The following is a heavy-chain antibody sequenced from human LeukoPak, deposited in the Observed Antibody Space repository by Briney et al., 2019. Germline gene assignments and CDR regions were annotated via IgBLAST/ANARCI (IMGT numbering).Heavy chain of an antibody. Sequence: GEALKISRKGSGYSFTSYWIGWVRQMPGGGLEWMGVIYPGDSDTRYSPPFQGQVTISADRSISTAFLQWNSLKASDTAMYYCARLRYSRGYYYYGMDVWGQGTTVTVSS. CDR1: GYSFTSYW. CDR2: IYPGDSDT. J-gene: IGHJ6*02. D-gene: IGHD4-11*01. V-gene: IGHV5-51*01. CDR3: ARLRYSRGYYYYGMDV.